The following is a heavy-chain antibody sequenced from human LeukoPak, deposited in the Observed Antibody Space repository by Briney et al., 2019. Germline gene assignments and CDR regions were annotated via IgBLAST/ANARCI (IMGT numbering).Heavy chain of an antibody. D-gene: IGHD6-19*01. CDR3: AKGNSGWYDY. CDR1: RFTLSTYA. CDR2: ISGSGGST. J-gene: IGHJ4*02. Sequence: GGSLRLSCAASRFTLSTYAMSWVRQAPGKGLEWVSRISGSGGSTYYADSVKGRFTISRDNSKNTLYMQKNSLRAEDTAVYYCAKGNSGWYDYWGQGTLVTVSS. V-gene: IGHV3-23*01.